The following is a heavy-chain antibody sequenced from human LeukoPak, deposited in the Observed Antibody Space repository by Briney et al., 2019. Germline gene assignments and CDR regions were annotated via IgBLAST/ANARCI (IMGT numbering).Heavy chain of an antibody. D-gene: IGHD3-16*01. V-gene: IGHV4-28*01. J-gene: IGHJ5*02. CDR3: ARIRNWFDP. CDR2: IYHSGTT. Sequence: SDTLSLTCAVSGYSITSSSWWGWIRQPPGKGLEWIGYIYHSGTTYYNPSLQSRVTMSVDTSKNQFSLKLSSVTAADTAVYYCARIRNWFDPWGQGTLVTVSS. CDR1: GYSITSSSW.